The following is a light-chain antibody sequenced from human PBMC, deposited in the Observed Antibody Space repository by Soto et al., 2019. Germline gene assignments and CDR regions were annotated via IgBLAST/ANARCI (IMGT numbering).Light chain of an antibody. Sequence: EIVLTQSPGTLSLSPGERATLSCRASQSFNSIYLAWYQQKPGQAPRLLIYGASTRATGIPARFSGSGSGTEFTLTISSLQSEDFAVYYCQQRSNWPITFGQGTRLEIK. CDR1: QSFNSIY. V-gene: IGKV3D-20*02. CDR2: GAS. CDR3: QQRSNWPIT. J-gene: IGKJ5*01.